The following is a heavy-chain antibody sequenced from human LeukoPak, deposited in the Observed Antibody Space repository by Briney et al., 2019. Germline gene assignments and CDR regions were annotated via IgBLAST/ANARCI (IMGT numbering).Heavy chain of an antibody. CDR3: AKGGHYLFDY. Sequence: GGSLRLSCAASGFNFSSFGMHWVRQAPGKGLEWVAVISNEGNYKYYGDSVKGRFAISRDNFKNTTYLQMNYLRPEDTAVYFCAKGGHYLFDYWGQGALVTVSS. CDR1: GFNFSSFG. D-gene: IGHD3-10*01. V-gene: IGHV3-30*18. J-gene: IGHJ4*02. CDR2: ISNEGNYK.